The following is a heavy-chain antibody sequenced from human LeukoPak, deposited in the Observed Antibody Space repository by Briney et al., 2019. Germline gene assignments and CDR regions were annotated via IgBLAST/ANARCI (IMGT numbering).Heavy chain of an antibody. D-gene: IGHD4-23*01. CDR2: ISYDGSNK. CDR1: GFTFSSYG. J-gene: IGHJ1*01. Sequence: GGSLRLPCAASGFTFSSYGMHWVRQAPGKGLEWVAVISYDGSNKYYADSVKGRFTISRDNSKNTLYLQMNSLRAEDTAVYYCANFDYGGNADFQHWGQGTLVTVSS. CDR3: ANFDYGGNADFQH. V-gene: IGHV3-30*18.